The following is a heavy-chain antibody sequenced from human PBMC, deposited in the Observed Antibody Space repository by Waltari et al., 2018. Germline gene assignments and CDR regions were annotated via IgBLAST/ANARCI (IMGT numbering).Heavy chain of an antibody. CDR3: ARVRGCSGGSCYPLADFDY. J-gene: IGHJ4*02. D-gene: IGHD2-15*01. V-gene: IGHV4-59*11. CDR1: GGSISSHY. Sequence: QVQLQESGPGLVKPSETLSLTCTVSGGSISSHYWSWIRQPPGTGLEWIGYIYYSGGTNYTPSLKSRVTISVDTSKNQFSLKLSSVTAADTAVYYCARVRGCSGGSCYPLADFDYWGQGTLVTVSS. CDR2: IYYSGGT.